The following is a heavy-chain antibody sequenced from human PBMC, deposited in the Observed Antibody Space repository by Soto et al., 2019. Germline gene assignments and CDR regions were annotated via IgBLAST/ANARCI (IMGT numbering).Heavy chain of an antibody. CDR3: ARISSSPTLDGMDV. D-gene: IGHD6-6*01. J-gene: IGHJ6*02. CDR2: IDWDDDK. V-gene: IGHV2-70*01. Sequence: SGPTLVNPTRTLTLTCTFSGFSLSTSRMCVSWIRQPPGKALEWLALIDWDDDKYYSTSLKTRLTISKDTSKNQVVLTMTNMDPVDTATYYCARISSSPTLDGMDVWGQGTTVTVSS. CDR1: GFSLSTSRMC.